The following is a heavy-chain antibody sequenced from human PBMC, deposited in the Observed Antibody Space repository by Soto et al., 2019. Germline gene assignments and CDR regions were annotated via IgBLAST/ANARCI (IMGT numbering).Heavy chain of an antibody. CDR3: ASGGTDDAVAGNYYFDY. CDR2: IYPGDSDT. D-gene: IGHD6-19*01. Sequence: GESLKISCKGSGYRFTSYWIGWVRQMPGKGLEWMGIIYPGDSDTRYSPSFQGQVTISADKSISTAYLQWSSLKASDTAMYYCASGGTDDAVAGNYYFDYWGQGTLVTVSS. J-gene: IGHJ4*02. CDR1: GYRFTSYW. V-gene: IGHV5-51*01.